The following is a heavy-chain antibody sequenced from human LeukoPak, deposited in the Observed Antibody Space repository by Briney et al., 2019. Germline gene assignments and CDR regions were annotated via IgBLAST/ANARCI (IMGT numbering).Heavy chain of an antibody. CDR1: GYTFTSYG. J-gene: IGHJ3*02. CDR3: ARDLEMAPIVGI. D-gene: IGHD5-24*01. V-gene: IGHV1-18*01. CDR2: ISAYNGNT. Sequence: ASVKVSCKASGYTFTSYGISWVRQAPGRGLEWMGWISAYNGNTNYAQKLQGRVTMTTDTSTSTAYMELRSLRSDDTAVYYCARDLEMAPIVGIWGQGTMVTVSS.